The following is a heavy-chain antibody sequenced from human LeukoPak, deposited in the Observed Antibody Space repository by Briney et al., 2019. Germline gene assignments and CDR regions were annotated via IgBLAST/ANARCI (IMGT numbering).Heavy chain of an antibody. CDR1: GFTFSSYA. Sequence: PGRSLRLSCAASGFTFSSYAMHWVRQAPGKGLEWVAVIWYDGSNKYYADSVKGRFTISRDNSKNTLYLQMNSLRAEDTAVYYCARGGEMATISNFDYWGQGTLVTVSS. J-gene: IGHJ4*02. CDR2: IWYDGSNK. CDR3: ARGGEMATISNFDY. V-gene: IGHV3-33*01. D-gene: IGHD5-24*01.